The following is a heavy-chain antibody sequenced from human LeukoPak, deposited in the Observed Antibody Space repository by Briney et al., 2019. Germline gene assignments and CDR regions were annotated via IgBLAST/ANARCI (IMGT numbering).Heavy chain of an antibody. V-gene: IGHV3-33*01. D-gene: IGHD5/OR15-5a*01. CDR2: IWYDVSKQ. Sequence: PGRSLTLSRAASGFTLSSNGMQWVRQAPGKGLEWVALIWYDVSKQDYALSVKGRFTISRDNSANTLYLQLNSLRAEDTAVYYCSRRQGVSTFDYWGQGTLVTVSS. CDR3: SRRQGVSTFDY. J-gene: IGHJ4*02. CDR1: GFTLSSNG.